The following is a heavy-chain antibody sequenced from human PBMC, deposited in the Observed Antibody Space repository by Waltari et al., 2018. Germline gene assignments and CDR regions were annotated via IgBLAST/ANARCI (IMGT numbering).Heavy chain of an antibody. J-gene: IGHJ4*02. CDR2: IVTKASGETT. D-gene: IGHD5-18*01. CDR3: SRAGSRQLWRLPDY. CDR1: GFTFGDYA. Sequence: EVQLVESGGGLVQPGRSLRLSCTASGFTFGDYAMSWFRQASGKGLEWVGCIVTKASGETTEYAASVNGRFTASRDDSKNIAYLQMNSLKTEDTAVYYCSRAGSRQLWRLPDYWGQGALVTVSS. V-gene: IGHV3-49*03.